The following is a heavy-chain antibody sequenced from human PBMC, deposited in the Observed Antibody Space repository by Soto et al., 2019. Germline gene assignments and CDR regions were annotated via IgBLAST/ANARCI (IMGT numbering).Heavy chain of an antibody. Sequence: SGPTLVNPTQTLTLTCTFSGFSLSTSGVGVGWIRQPPGKALEWLALIYWNDDKRYSPSLKSRLTITKDTSKNQVVLTMTNMDSVDTATYFCAHSRKDYYDILTGYNSFDYWGQGTLVTVSS. D-gene: IGHD3-9*01. CDR3: AHSRKDYYDILTGYNSFDY. CDR2: IYWNDDK. CDR1: GFSLSTSGVG. V-gene: IGHV2-5*01. J-gene: IGHJ4*02.